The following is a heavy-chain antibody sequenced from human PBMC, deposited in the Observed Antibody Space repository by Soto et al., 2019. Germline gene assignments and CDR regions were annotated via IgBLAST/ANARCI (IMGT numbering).Heavy chain of an antibody. V-gene: IGHV1-69*13. D-gene: IGHD6-19*01. Sequence: SVKVSCKASGGTFSSYAISWVRQAPGQGLEWMGGIIPIFGTANYAQKFQGRVTITADESTSTAYMELSSLRSEDTAVYYCARVGGWYNKNYYYYYVMAVGGKGTTVTVSS. CDR3: ARVGGWYNKNYYYYYVMAV. CDR2: IIPIFGTA. CDR1: GGTFSSYA. J-gene: IGHJ6*04.